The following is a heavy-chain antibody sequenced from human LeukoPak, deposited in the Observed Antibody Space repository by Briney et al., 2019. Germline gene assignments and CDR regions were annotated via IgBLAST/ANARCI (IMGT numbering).Heavy chain of an antibody. CDR3: AKDPHCSSTSCSINDAFDI. CDR2: IRYDGSNK. CDR1: GFTFSSYG. V-gene: IGHV3-30*02. J-gene: IGHJ3*02. D-gene: IGHD2-2*01. Sequence: PGGSLRLSCAASGFTFSSYGMHWVRQAPGKGLEWVAFIRYDGSNKYYADSVKGRFTISRDNSKNTLYLQMNSLRAEDTAVHYCAKDPHCSSTSCSINDAFDIWGQGTMVTVSS.